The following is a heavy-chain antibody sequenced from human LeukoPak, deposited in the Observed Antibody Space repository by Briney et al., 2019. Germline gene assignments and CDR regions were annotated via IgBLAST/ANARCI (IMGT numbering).Heavy chain of an antibody. V-gene: IGHV1-18*01. CDR2: ISGYNGNT. CDR3: AKVRGIAAAGPYYYYYMDV. J-gene: IGHJ6*03. CDR1: GYTFTSYG. D-gene: IGHD6-13*01. Sequence: ASVKVSCKASGYTFTSYGISWVRQAPGQGLEWMGWISGYNGNTNYAQKLQGRVTMTTDTSTSTAYMELRSLRSDDTAVYYCAKVRGIAAAGPYYYYYMDVWGKGTTVTVSS.